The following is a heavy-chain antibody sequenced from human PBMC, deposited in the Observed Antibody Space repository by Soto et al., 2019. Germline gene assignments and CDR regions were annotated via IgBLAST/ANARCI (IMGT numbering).Heavy chain of an antibody. V-gene: IGHV4-59*01. CDR1: GGSISSYY. D-gene: IGHD2-2*01. CDR2: IYYSGST. J-gene: IGHJ4*02. Sequence: QVQLQESGPGLVKPSETLSLTCTVSGGSISSYYWSWIRQPPGKGLEWIGYIYYSGSTNYNPSLQMRLTLSVDTSKTQCSLKPSSVTAADTAVYYFARGDIYRSSTSCSGGFDYWGQGTLVTVSS. CDR3: ARGDIYRSSTSCSGGFDY.